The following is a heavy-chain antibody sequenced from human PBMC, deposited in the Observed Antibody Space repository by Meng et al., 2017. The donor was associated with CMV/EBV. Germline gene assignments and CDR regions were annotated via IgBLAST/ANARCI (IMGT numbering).Heavy chain of an antibody. J-gene: IGHJ4*02. D-gene: IGHD3-10*01. CDR2: ITGGAGST. CDR3: AKSRGGYGSGSYYTFDS. Sequence: GESLKISCAASGFTFSSYSMNWVRQAPGKGLEWVSTITGGAGSTYTADSVQGRFTISTDKSKNTLYLQMSSLRGEDTAIYFCAKSRGGYGSGSYYTFDSWGQGTLVTVSS. CDR1: GFTFSSYS. V-gene: IGHV3-23*01.